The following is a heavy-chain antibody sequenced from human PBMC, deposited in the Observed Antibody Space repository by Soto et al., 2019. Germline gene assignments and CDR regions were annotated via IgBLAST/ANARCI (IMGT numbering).Heavy chain of an antibody. J-gene: IGHJ4*02. D-gene: IGHD5-12*01. CDR1: GLTFSAAG. CDR2: IANDGRSE. Sequence: QVQLVESGGGVVQPGRSLRLSCAASGLTFSAAGMHWVRQAPGKGLEWVAFIANDGRSESYADSVKGRFTISRDNSQNRLYLQMNGLRAEDTAVYYRAKDKWRTAIDYRGQGTLVSVSS. V-gene: IGHV3-30*18. CDR3: AKDKWRTAIDY.